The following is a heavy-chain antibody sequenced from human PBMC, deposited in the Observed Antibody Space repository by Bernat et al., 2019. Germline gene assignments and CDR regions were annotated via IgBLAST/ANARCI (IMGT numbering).Heavy chain of an antibody. J-gene: IGHJ2*01. CDR1: GFTVSSNY. D-gene: IGHD3-10*01. Sequence: EVQLVESGGGLIQPGGSLRLSCAASGFTVSSNYMSWVRPAPGQGLEWVSVIYSGGSTYYEDSMKGRFTITRDNSKTTLYLQMNSLRAGDTAVYYCAGGSGSYSNWYFDLWGRGTLVTVSS. CDR2: IYSGGST. V-gene: IGHV3-53*01. CDR3: AGGSGSYSNWYFDL.